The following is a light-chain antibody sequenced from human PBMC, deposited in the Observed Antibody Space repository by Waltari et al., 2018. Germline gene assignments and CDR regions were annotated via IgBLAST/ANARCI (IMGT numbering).Light chain of an antibody. J-gene: IGLJ3*02. Sequence: QLVLTQSPSASPSLGASVKLTCTLSSGHINNVIAWLQQRPEKGPRYLMKVNSDGSHNKGDGIPDRFSGSSSGAERYLTISSLQSEDEADYFCQTGGHGTWVFGGGTKLTVL. CDR3: QTGGHGTWV. V-gene: IGLV4-69*01. CDR1: SGHINNV. CDR2: VNSDGSH.